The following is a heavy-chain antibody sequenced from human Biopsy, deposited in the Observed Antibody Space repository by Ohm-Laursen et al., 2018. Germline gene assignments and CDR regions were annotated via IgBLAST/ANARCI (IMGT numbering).Heavy chain of an antibody. CDR2: IFNSANT. J-gene: IGHJ5*02. CDR3: ARGDYFDSNGYFWFDP. V-gene: IGHV4-31*01. D-gene: IGHD3-22*01. CDR1: GGSISSGGSY. Sequence: SQTLSLTCTVSGGSISSGGSYWSWIRQRPEKGLEWIGYIFNSANTYYNPSLKNLITISGDTSKNQFSLKLNSATAADTAVYYCARGDYFDSNGYFWFDPWGQGTLVTVSS.